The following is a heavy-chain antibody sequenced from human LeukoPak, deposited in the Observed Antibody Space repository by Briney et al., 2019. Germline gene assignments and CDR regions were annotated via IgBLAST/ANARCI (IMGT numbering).Heavy chain of an antibody. V-gene: IGHV1-2*02. CDR1: GYTLTELS. D-gene: IGHD2-15*01. Sequence: GASVKVSCKVSGYTLTELSMHWVRQAPGQGLEWMGWINPNSGGTNYAQKFQGRVTMTRDTSISTAYMELSRLRSDDTAVYYCAREDFEAAHLRGWFDPWGQGTLVTVSS. CDR3: AREDFEAAHLRGWFDP. J-gene: IGHJ5*02. CDR2: INPNSGGT.